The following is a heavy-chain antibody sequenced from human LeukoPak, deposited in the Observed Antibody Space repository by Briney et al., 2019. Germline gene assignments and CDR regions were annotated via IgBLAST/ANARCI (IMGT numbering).Heavy chain of an antibody. CDR3: ATKRGGYFDY. V-gene: IGHV3-33*01. CDR1: GFTFSNNG. CDR2: IWYDGTNK. J-gene: IGHJ4*02. Sequence: GRSLRLSCAASGFTFSNNGMHWVRRAPGKGLEWVAVIWYDGTNKYYADSVKGRFTISRDNSKNTLYLQMNSLRAEDTAVYYCATKRGGYFDYWGQGTLVTVSS.